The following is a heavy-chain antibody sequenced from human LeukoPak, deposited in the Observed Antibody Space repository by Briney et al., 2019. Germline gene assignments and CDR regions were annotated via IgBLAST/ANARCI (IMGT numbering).Heavy chain of an antibody. CDR1: GYTFTGYY. J-gene: IGHJ4*02. V-gene: IGHV1-2*02. Sequence: ASVKVSCKASGYTFTGYYMHWVRQAPGQGLEWMGWINPNSGGTNYAQKFQGRVTMTRDTSISTAYMELSRLRSDDTAVYYCARDWDYDSSGYYPDYWGQGTLVTVSS. CDR2: INPNSGGT. CDR3: ARDWDYDSSGYYPDY. D-gene: IGHD3-22*01.